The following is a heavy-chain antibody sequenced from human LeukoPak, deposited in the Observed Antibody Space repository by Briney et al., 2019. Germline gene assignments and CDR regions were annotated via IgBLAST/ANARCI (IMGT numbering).Heavy chain of an antibody. CDR2: ISSSSSYI. V-gene: IGHV3-21*01. D-gene: IGHD1-26*01. J-gene: IGHJ4*02. CDR3: ARDQEWELLFDY. Sequence: GGSLRLSCAAYGFTFSSYSMNWVRQAPGKGLEWVSSISSSSSYIYYADSVKGRFTISRDNAKNSLYLQMNSLRAEDTAVYYCARDQEWELLFDYWGQGTLVTVSS. CDR1: GFTFSSYS.